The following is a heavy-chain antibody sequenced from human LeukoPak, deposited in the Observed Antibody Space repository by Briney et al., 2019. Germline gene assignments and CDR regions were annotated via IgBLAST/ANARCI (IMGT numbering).Heavy chain of an antibody. V-gene: IGHV3-21*01. CDR3: ARDRDPGDIVFRWFDP. D-gene: IGHD2-15*01. CDR1: GFTFSSYS. Sequence: PGGSLRLSCAASGFTFSSYSMNWVRQAPGKGLEWVSSISSSSSYIYYADSVKGRFTISRDNAKNSLYLQMNSLRAEDTAVYYCARDRDPGDIVFRWFDPWGQGTLVTVSS. CDR2: ISSSSSYI. J-gene: IGHJ5*02.